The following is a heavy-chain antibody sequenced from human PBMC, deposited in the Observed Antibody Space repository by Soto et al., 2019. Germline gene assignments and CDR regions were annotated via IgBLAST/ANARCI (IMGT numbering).Heavy chain of an antibody. CDR1: GFTFSSYS. CDR2: ISSSSSYI. CDR3: ASERGVVAATYAFDI. Sequence: EVQLVESGGGLVKPGGSLRLSCAASGFTFSSYSMNWVRQAPGKGLEWVSSISSSSSYIYYADSVKGRFTISRDNAKNSLYLQMNSLRVEDTAVYYCASERGVVAATYAFDIWGQGTMVTVSS. V-gene: IGHV3-21*01. D-gene: IGHD2-15*01. J-gene: IGHJ3*02.